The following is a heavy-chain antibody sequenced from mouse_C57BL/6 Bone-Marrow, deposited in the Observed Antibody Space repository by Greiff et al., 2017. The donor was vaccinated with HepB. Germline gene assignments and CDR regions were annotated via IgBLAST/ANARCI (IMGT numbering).Heavy chain of an antibody. CDR3: AREGAASGYYYGSSYGYFDV. V-gene: IGHV1-64*01. D-gene: IGHD1-1*01. CDR2: IHPSSGST. J-gene: IGHJ1*03. Sequence: VQLQQPGAELVKPGASVKLSCKATGYTFTSYWMHWVKQRPGQGLEWIGMIHPSSGSTNYNEKFKSKATLTVDKSSSTAYMQLSRLTSEDSAVYYCAREGAASGYYYGSSYGYFDVWGTGTTVTVSS. CDR1: GYTFTSYW.